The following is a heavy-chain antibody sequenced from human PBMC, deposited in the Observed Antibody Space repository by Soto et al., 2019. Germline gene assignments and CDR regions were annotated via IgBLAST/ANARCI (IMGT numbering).Heavy chain of an antibody. CDR2: FSYSGRL. CDR1: GGSSRAYH. D-gene: IGHD3-10*01. V-gene: IGHV4-34*01. Sequence: GDLQQWGTGLLKPSETLSLNCSVYGGSSRAYHWSWIRQSPGEGLEWIGEFSYSGRLNYNPSLGAGVSFPLAPSQNPFPLRLPCGPAGDAAFFLVGGGPLFCSLPLGGLGPLV. CDR3: GGGPLFCSLPL. J-gene: IGHJ1*01.